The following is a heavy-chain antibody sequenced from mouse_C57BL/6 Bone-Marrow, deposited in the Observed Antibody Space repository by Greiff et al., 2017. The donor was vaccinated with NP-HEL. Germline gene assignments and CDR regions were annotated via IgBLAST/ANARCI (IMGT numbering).Heavy chain of an antibody. CDR2: IWSDGST. V-gene: IGHV2-6-1*01. CDR3: ARHEGLGYYGSSPYYFDY. D-gene: IGHD1-1*01. Sequence: VMLVESGPGLVAPSQSLSITCTVSGFSLTSYGVHWVRQPPGKGLEWLVVIWSDGSTTYNSALKSRLSISKDNSKSQVFLKMNSLQTDDTAMYYCARHEGLGYYGSSPYYFDYWGQGTTLTVSS. J-gene: IGHJ2*01. CDR1: GFSLTSYG.